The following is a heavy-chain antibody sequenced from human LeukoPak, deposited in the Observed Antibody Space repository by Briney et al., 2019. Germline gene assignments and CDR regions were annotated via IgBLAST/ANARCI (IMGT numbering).Heavy chain of an antibody. CDR2: VYPGDSDS. V-gene: IGHV5-51*01. CDR3: VRHSPGWMVRPYCFDS. J-gene: IGHJ4*02. Sequence: RLGESLKISCKGSGYSFTDYWIAWVRQMPGKGLEWMGFVYPGDSDSRYSPSFHGQVTISADKSISTAYLQWNSLKASDTAIYYCVRHSPGWMVRPYCFDSWGQGTLVTVSS. CDR1: GYSFTDYW. D-gene: IGHD3-10*01.